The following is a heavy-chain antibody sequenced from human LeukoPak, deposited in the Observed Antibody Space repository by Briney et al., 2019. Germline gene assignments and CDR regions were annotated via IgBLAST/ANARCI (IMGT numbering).Heavy chain of an antibody. CDR3: AKGLWDYYGSGIMYYTMDV. V-gene: IGHV3-23*01. Sequence: PGRSLRLSCTASGFTFGDYAMSWFRQAPGKGLEWVSTISGSGGRTYYADSVKGRFTISRDNSKNTLYLQVNSLRAEDTAVYYCAKGLWDYYGSGIMYYTMDVWGQGTTVTVSS. J-gene: IGHJ6*02. D-gene: IGHD3-10*01. CDR2: ISGSGGRT. CDR1: GFTFGDYA.